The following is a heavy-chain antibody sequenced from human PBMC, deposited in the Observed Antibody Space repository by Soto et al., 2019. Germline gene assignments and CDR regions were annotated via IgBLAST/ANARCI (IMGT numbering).Heavy chain of an antibody. CDR2: LIPIYDEP. V-gene: IGHV1-69*06. CDR3: ARVRDPHLDHYGLEV. J-gene: IGHJ6*02. Sequence: QVQLVQSGAEVKNPGSSVRVSCKTSGFTFNVYGIHWVRQAPGQGLEWMGGLIPIYDEPNYAQKFQGRVTITADKSTTTVDLELSSLRSEDAAVYFCARVRDPHLDHYGLEVWGQGTPVPVSS. CDR1: GFTFNVYG.